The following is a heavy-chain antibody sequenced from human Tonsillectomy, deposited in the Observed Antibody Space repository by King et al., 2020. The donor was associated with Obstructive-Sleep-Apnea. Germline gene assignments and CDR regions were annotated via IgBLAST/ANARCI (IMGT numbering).Heavy chain of an antibody. J-gene: IGHJ4*02. D-gene: IGHD5-24*01. CDR3: ARDLFSFGGRIDGYNFYY. CDR2: IWYDGSNK. V-gene: IGHV3-33*01. CDR1: GFTFSSYG. Sequence: VQLVESGGGVVQPGRSLRLSCAASGFTFSSYGMHWVRQAPGKGLEWVAVIWYDGSNKYYADSVKGRFTISRDNSKNTLYLQMNSLRAEDTAVYYCARDLFSFGGRIDGYNFYYWGQGTLVTVSS.